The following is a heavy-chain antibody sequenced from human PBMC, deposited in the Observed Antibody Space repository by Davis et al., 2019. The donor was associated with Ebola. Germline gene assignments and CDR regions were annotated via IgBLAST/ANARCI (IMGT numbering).Heavy chain of an antibody. D-gene: IGHD5-24*01. V-gene: IGHV4-30-4*07. J-gene: IGHJ4*02. CDR3: ARDGHNYSYFDF. Sequence: SETLSLTCVVSGAFVSSGGYSWIWIRQPPGKGLEWIGNYYYTGSTYYSPSLRSRVTISVDTSKNQFSLKLSSVTAADTAVYYCARDGHNYSYFDFWGQGTLVTVSS. CDR2: YYYTGST. CDR1: GAFVSSGGYS.